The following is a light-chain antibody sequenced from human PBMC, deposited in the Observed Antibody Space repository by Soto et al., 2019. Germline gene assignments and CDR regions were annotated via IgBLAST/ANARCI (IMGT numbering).Light chain of an antibody. J-gene: IGKJ1*01. CDR2: GAS. V-gene: IGKV3-20*01. Sequence: EIVLTQSPGTLSLSPGERATLSCRASQSVSTNYLASYQRKPGQAPRLLIYGASSRATDIPNRFSGSGSGTDFTLTITRLKAEDFAVYYWQQYGSSPPTFGQGTKVEIK. CDR3: QQYGSSPPT. CDR1: QSVSTNY.